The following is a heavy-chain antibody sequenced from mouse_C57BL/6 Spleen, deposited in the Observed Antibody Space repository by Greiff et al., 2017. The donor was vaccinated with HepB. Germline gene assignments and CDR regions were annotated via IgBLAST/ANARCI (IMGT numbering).Heavy chain of an antibody. J-gene: IGHJ4*01. D-gene: IGHD1-1*01. Sequence: EVKLMESGPELVKPGASVKMSCKASGYTFTDYNMHWVKQSHGKSLEWIGYINPNNGGTSYNQKFKGKATLTVNKSSSTAYMELRSLTSEDSAVYYCANIHYYGSSYGGAMDYWGQGTSVTVSS. CDR3: ANIHYYGSSYGGAMDY. V-gene: IGHV1-22*01. CDR1: GYTFTDYN. CDR2: INPNNGGT.